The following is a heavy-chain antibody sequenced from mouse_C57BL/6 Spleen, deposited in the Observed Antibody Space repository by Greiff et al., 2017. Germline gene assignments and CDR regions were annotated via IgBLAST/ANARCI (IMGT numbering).Heavy chain of an antibody. CDR1: GYTFTSYW. Sequence: QVQLQQSGAELVMPGASVKLSCKASGYTFTSYWMHWVKQRPGQGLEWIGEIDPSDSYTNYNQKFKGKSTLTVDKSSSTAYMQLSSLTSEDSAVYYCARADSSGLYYFDYWGQGTTLTVSS. V-gene: IGHV1-69*01. CDR2: IDPSDSYT. J-gene: IGHJ2*01. CDR3: ARADSSGLYYFDY. D-gene: IGHD3-2*02.